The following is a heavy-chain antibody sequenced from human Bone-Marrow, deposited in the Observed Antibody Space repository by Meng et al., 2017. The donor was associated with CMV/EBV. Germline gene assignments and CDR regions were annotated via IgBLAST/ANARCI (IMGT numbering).Heavy chain of an antibody. CDR2: IRNDGSNK. CDR1: GFTFSSYG. CDR3: AKIPIKAAGGY. D-gene: IGHD6-13*01. V-gene: IGHV3-30*02. J-gene: IGHJ4*02. Sequence: GGSLRLSCAASGFTFSSYGMHWVRQAPGKGLEWVAFIRNDGSNKYYIDSVKGRFTISRDNSKNTLYLQMNSLRAEDTAVYYCAKIPIKAAGGYWGQGTLVTVSS.